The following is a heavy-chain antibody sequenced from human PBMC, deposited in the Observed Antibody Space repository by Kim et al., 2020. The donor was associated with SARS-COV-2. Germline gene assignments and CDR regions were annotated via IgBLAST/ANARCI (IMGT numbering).Heavy chain of an antibody. D-gene: IGHD6-13*01. Sequence: ANPVRGRYTISRDNSKNTMYLQRKSLRDEDTAAYYCAKSIAATRGQFDYWGQGTQVTVSS. J-gene: IGHJ4*02. V-gene: IGHV3-23*05. CDR3: AKSIAATRGQFDY.